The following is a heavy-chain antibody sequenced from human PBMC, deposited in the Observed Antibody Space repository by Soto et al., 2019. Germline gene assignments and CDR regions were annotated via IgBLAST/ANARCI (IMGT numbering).Heavy chain of an antibody. V-gene: IGHV3-30-3*01. J-gene: IGHJ4*02. CDR3: ARGSAGHYNSGTLLD. D-gene: IGHD3-10*01. CDR1: GFTFSSYA. Sequence: PVGSLRLSCAASGFTFSSYAMHWVRQAPGKGLEWVAVTSDDGINEYYTDSAKGRFTISRDNSKNTLYLQMNSLRAEDTAVYYCARGSAGHYNSGTLLDWGQGTLVTVSS. CDR2: TSDDGINE.